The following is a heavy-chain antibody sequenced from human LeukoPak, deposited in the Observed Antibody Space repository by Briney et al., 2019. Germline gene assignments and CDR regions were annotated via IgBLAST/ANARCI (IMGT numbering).Heavy chain of an antibody. D-gene: IGHD1-26*01. CDR3: SRESGVSCPFGY. CDR1: GGSIRSTNW. CDR2: ISLSGQT. J-gene: IGHJ4*02. Sequence: TSETLTLTCGVSGGSIRSTNWWSWVRQPPGQGLEWIGEISLSGQTNFNPSLNGRVTMSLDESRNQLSLKLTSVTAADTAIYYCSRESGVSCPFGYWGQGTLVIVPP. V-gene: IGHV4/OR15-8*02.